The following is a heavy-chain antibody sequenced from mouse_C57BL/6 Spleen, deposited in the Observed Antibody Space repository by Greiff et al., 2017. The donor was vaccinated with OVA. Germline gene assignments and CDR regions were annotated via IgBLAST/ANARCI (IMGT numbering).Heavy chain of an antibody. J-gene: IGHJ3*01. V-gene: IGHV5-4*01. CDR1: GFTFSSYA. D-gene: IGHD2-5*01. CDR3: ARDRVPYYSKAWFAY. CDR2: ISDGGSYT. Sequence: EVKLVESGGGLVKPGGSLKLSCAASGFTFSSYAMSWVRQTPEKRLEWVATISDGGSYTYYPDNVKGRFTISRDNAKNNLYLQMSHLKSEDIAMYYCARDRVPYYSKAWFAYWGQGTLVTVSA.